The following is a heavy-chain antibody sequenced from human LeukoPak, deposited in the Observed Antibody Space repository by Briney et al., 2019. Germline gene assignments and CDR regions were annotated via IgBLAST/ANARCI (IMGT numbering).Heavy chain of an antibody. V-gene: IGHV3-30*02. D-gene: IGHD2-2*01. J-gene: IGHJ3*02. CDR1: GFTFSHFG. CDR2: IQFGGTNK. CDR3: AKDHQLLSYYAFDI. Sequence: GGSLRLSCAASGFTFSHFGMHWVRQAPGKGLEWLAFIQFGGTNKYYADSVQGRFDISRDNSKNTLYLQMNSLRAEDTAVYYCAKDHQLLSYYAFDIWGQGTMVTVSS.